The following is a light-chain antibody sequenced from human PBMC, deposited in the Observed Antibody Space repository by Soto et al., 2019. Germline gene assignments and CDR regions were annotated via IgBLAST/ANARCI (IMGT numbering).Light chain of an antibody. CDR1: QSISGL. J-gene: IGKJ4*01. Sequence: GDRVTITCRASQSISGLLAWYQQKPGKAPKLLLYKASSLESGVPSRFSGSGSGTEFTLTISSLQPDDFATYYCQQYNSYPLTFGGGTKVEIK. V-gene: IGKV1-5*03. CDR3: QQYNSYPLT. CDR2: KAS.